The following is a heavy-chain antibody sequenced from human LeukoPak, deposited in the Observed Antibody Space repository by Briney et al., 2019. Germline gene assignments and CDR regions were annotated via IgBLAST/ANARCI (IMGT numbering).Heavy chain of an antibody. CDR3: ARENGYRYDY. V-gene: IGHV4-4*02. CDR1: SGSIFRSNW. CDR2: IFHSGST. Sequence: SGTLSLTCAVSSGSIFRSNWWSWVRQPPGKGLEWIGQIFHSGSTSYSPSLKSRVTMSVDTSKNQFSLKLSSVTAADTALYYCARENGYRYDYWGQGTLVTVFS. D-gene: IGHD5-18*01. J-gene: IGHJ4*02.